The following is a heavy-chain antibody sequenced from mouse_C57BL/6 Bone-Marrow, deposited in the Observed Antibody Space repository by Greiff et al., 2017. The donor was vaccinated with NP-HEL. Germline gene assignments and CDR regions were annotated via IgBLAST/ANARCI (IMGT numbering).Heavy chain of an antibody. CDR1: GFTFSDYG. V-gene: IGHV5-17*01. CDR2: ISSGSSTI. D-gene: IGHD2-12*01. Sequence: EVQGVESGGGLVKPGGSLKLSCAASGFTFSDYGMHWVRQAPEKGLEWVAYISSGSSTIYYADTVKGRFTISRDNAKNTLFLQMTRLRSEDTAMYYCARRYRGLYYYAMDYWGQGTSVTVSS. J-gene: IGHJ4*01. CDR3: ARRYRGLYYYAMDY.